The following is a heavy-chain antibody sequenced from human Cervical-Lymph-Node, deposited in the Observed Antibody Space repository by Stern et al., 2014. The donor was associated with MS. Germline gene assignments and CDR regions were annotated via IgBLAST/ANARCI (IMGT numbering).Heavy chain of an antibody. V-gene: IGHV4-59*01. Sequence: QVQLQESGPGLVKPSETLSLTCTVSGGSISSYYWSWIRQPPGKGLEWIGYIYYSGSTNYNPSLKSRVTISVDTSKNQFSLKLSSVTAADTAVYYCARVVVYSSSWYYFDYWGQGTLVTVSS. D-gene: IGHD6-13*01. CDR2: IYYSGST. J-gene: IGHJ4*02. CDR3: ARVVVYSSSWYYFDY. CDR1: GGSISSYY.